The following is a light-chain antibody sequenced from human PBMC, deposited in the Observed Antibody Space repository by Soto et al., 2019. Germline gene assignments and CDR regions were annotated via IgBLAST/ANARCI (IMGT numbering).Light chain of an antibody. CDR3: QSYDSRLSAVV. Sequence: QSVLTQPPSVSGAPGRRVTISCTGNSSNIGAGFDVHWYQQLPGTAPKLLIYDNSNRPSGVPDRFSGSKSGTSASLAITGLQAEDGTDYYCQSYDSRLSAVVFGGGTKLTVL. V-gene: IGLV1-40*01. CDR2: DNS. CDR1: SSNIGAGFD. J-gene: IGLJ2*01.